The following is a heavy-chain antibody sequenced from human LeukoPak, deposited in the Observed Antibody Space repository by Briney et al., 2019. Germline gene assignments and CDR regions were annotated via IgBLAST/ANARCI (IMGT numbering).Heavy chain of an antibody. V-gene: IGHV3-7*03. J-gene: IGHJ5*02. D-gene: IGHD3-3*01. CDR3: VRVAHEWLLDA. CDR1: GFTFSSHW. CDR2: IRQDGREI. Sequence: GGSLRLSCAASGFTFSSHWMTWVRQVPGKGLEWVANIRQDGREIFYLDSVRGRFTISRDNAKSSLYLEMNSLRDEDTAVYYCVRVAHEWLLDAWGQGALVTVSS.